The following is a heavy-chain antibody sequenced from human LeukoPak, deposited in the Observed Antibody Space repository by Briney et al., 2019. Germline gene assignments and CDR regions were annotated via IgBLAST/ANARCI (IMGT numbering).Heavy chain of an antibody. Sequence: SETLSLTCTVSGGSIISSSYYWSWIRQPAGKGLEWIGHIYPSGNTNYNPSLKSRFTISVDTSKNQFSLKLSSVTAADTAVYYCAREEDYGDYDYFDYWGQGTLVTVSS. CDR2: IYPSGNT. CDR1: GGSIISSSYY. J-gene: IGHJ4*02. CDR3: AREEDYGDYDYFDY. V-gene: IGHV4-61*09. D-gene: IGHD4-17*01.